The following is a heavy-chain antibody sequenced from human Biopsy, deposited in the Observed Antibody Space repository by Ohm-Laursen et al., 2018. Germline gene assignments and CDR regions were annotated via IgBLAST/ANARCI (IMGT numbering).Heavy chain of an antibody. Sequence: GTLSLTCSVSGGSMTGYEWSWIRLAPGKGLEWIGYIYYSGGTKYNPSLASRVTFSVDMSKSQFSLKLYSVTAADTAVYYCARVEAGTYDALDIWGRGTMVPVSS. J-gene: IGHJ3*02. D-gene: IGHD1-26*01. CDR1: GGSMTGYE. V-gene: IGHV4-59*01. CDR3: ARVEAGTYDALDI. CDR2: IYYSGGT.